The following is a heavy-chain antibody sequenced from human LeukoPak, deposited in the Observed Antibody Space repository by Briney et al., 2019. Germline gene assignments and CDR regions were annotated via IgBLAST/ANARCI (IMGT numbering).Heavy chain of an antibody. D-gene: IGHD4-23*01. CDR3: AKSRREGGNPHYRTDY. CDR2: LSGSGGST. CDR1: GFTFSSYA. Sequence: PGGSLRLSCAASGFTFSSYAMSWVRQAPGKGLEWVSALSGSGGSTYYADSVKGRFTISRDNSKNTLYLQMNSLRAEDTAVYYCAKSRREGGNPHYRTDYWGQGTLGNVSS. V-gene: IGHV3-23*01. J-gene: IGHJ4*02.